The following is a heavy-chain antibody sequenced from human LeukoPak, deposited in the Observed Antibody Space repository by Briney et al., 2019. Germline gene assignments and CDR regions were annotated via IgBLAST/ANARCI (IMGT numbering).Heavy chain of an antibody. Sequence: SETLSLTCTVSGGSISSSSYYWGWIRQPPGKGLEWIGSAYYSGSTYHNPSLKSRVTISVDTSKNQFSLKLRSVTAADTAVYYCARGIMVTFDIWGQGTMVTVSS. CDR1: GGSISSSSYY. CDR2: AYYSGST. D-gene: IGHD3-10*01. CDR3: ARGIMVTFDI. J-gene: IGHJ3*02. V-gene: IGHV4-39*01.